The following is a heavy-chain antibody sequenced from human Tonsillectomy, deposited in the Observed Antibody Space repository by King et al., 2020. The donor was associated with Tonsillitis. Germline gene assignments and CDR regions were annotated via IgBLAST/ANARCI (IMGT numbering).Heavy chain of an antibody. Sequence: VQLPQWGAGLLKPSETLSLTCAVYGGSFSGYYWSWIRQPPGKGLEWIGEINHSGNTNYNPSLKSRVTVSVDTSKNHFSLKLSSVTAADTAVYYCARGNGVSYCGGGSCYFDYWGQGTLVTVSS. V-gene: IGHV4-34*01. CDR3: ARGNGVSYCGGGSCYFDY. CDR1: GGSFSGYY. J-gene: IGHJ4*02. D-gene: IGHD2-15*01. CDR2: INHSGNT.